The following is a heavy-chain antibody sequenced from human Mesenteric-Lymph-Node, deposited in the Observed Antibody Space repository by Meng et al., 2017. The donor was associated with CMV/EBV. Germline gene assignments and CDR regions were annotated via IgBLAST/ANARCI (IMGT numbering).Heavy chain of an antibody. J-gene: IGHJ1*01. CDR3: ARHQH. CDR1: GLIVSSAY. Sequence: GGSLRLSCAASGLIVSSAYMIWVRLGPGKGLEWVSIIFSDGRTYYADSVRGRFTISRDSSTNTLYLQMNSLRPEDTAVYYCARHQHWGQGTLVTVSS. V-gene: IGHV3-66*02. CDR2: IFSDGRT.